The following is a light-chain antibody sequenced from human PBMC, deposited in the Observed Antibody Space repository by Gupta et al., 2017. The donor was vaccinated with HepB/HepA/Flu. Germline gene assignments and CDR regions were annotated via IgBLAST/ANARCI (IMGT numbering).Light chain of an antibody. CDR1: QHVSSSY. Sequence: EIVLTQSPGSLSLSPGERATLSCRASQHVSSSYLAWFQQKPGLPPRLLIYGTFTRATGIPDRFSGSGFGTDFTLTISRLEPEDFAVYYCQQDIRSRWAFGQGTKVEVK. CDR2: GTF. V-gene: IGKV3-20*01. J-gene: IGKJ1*01. CDR3: QQDIRSRWA.